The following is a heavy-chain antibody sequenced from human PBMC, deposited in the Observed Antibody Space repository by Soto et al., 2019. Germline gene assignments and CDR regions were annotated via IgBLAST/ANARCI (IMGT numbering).Heavy chain of an antibody. D-gene: IGHD2-2*01. CDR3: GRLRRYCSSINGVSGNYYYYGVDV. CDR1: GFTFSSYN. J-gene: IGHJ6*02. Sequence: GGSLRLSCAASGFTFSSYNLNWVRQAPGKGLEWVSYISSVGSTISYADSVRGRFTISRDNARNSLYLQMNSLRDEDTAVYYCGRLRRYCSSINGVSGNYYYYGVDVWGPGTTVNVSS. CDR2: ISSVGSTI. V-gene: IGHV3-48*02.